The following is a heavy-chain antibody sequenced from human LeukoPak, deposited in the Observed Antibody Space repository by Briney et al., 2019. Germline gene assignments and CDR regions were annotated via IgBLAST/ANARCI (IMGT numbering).Heavy chain of an antibody. CDR2: ISYDGSNK. CDR1: GFTFSSYA. CDR3: AREDYYDSSGYYYGGWFDP. J-gene: IGHJ5*02. Sequence: PGGSLRLSCAASGFTFSSYAMHWVRQAPGKGLEWVAVISYDGSNKYYADSVKGRFTISRDNSKNTLYLQMNSLRAEDTAVYYCAREDYYDSSGYYYGGWFDPWGQGTLVTVSS. D-gene: IGHD3-22*01. V-gene: IGHV3-30-3*01.